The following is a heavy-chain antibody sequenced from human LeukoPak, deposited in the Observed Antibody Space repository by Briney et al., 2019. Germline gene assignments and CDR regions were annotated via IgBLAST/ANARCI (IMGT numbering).Heavy chain of an antibody. V-gene: IGHV3-66*01. Sequence: PGGSLRLSCVGSGVIVRSNYMTWVRQAPGKGLEWVSILYHGGSTYYADSVKGRFSISRDTSKNTLYLQMNSLRVEDTAVYYCARLLEWELLHVDYWGQGTLVTVSS. CDR1: GVIVRSNY. D-gene: IGHD1-26*01. CDR3: ARLLEWELLHVDY. J-gene: IGHJ4*02. CDR2: LYHGGST.